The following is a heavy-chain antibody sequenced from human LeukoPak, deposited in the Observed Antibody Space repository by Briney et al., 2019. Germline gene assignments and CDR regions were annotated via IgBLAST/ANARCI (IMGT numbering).Heavy chain of an antibody. CDR1: GFTFSSYS. CDR3: ARDQIAARPDEFDP. D-gene: IGHD6-6*01. J-gene: IGHJ5*02. CDR2: ISSSSSYI. Sequence: GGFLRLSCAASGFTFSSYSMNWVRQAPGKGLEWVSSISSSSSYIYYADSVKGRFTISRDNAKNSLYLQMNSLRAEDTAVYYCARDQIAARPDEFDPWGQGTLVTVSS. V-gene: IGHV3-21*01.